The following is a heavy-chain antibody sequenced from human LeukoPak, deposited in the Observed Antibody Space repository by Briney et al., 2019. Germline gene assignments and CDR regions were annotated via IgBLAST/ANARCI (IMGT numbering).Heavy chain of an antibody. Sequence: GGSLRLSCAASGFTFSGYSMNWVRQAPGKGLEWVSSISASSSYIYYADSVKGRFTISRDNAKNSLYLQMNSLRAEDTAAYYSARRAGYNYYFDYWGQGALVTVSS. CDR1: GFTFSGYS. D-gene: IGHD5-24*01. CDR2: ISASSSYI. CDR3: ARRAGYNYYFDY. J-gene: IGHJ4*02. V-gene: IGHV3-21*01.